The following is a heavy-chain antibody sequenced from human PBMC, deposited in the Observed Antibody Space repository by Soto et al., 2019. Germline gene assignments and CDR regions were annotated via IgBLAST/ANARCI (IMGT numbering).Heavy chain of an antibody. V-gene: IGHV3-11*01. D-gene: IGHD3-16*01. Sequence: QVQLVESGGGLVKPGGSLRLSCAASGFTFSDYYMSWIRQAPGEGLEWISYISSSGTTIYYADSVKGRFSISRDNARSSLYLQVNSLRAEDTAVYSCARQHRHGGNAFDIWGQGTLVTVSS. J-gene: IGHJ3*02. CDR3: ARQHRHGGNAFDI. CDR2: ISSSGTTI. CDR1: GFTFSDYY.